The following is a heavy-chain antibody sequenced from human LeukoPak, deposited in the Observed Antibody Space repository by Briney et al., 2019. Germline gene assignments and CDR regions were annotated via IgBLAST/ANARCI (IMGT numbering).Heavy chain of an antibody. CDR2: INHSGST. CDR1: GGSFSGYY. CDR3: ARLGSKYYFDY. V-gene: IGHV4-34*01. J-gene: IGHJ4*02. Sequence: SETLSLTCTVSGGSFSGYYWSWIRQPPGKGLEWIGEINHSGSTNYNPSLKSRVTISVDTSKNQFSLKLSSVTAADTAVYYCARLGSKYYFDYWGQGTLVTVSS. D-gene: IGHD4-11*01.